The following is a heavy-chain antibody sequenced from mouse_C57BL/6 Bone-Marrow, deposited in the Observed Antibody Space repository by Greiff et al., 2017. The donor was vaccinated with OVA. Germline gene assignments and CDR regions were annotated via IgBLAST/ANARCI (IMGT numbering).Heavy chain of an antibody. CDR1: GFTFTDYY. Sequence: EVMLVDSGGGLVQPGGSLSLSCAASGFTFTDYYMSWVRQPPGKALEWLGFIRNKANGYTTEYSASVKGRFTISRDNSQSILYLQMNALRAEDSATYYCARYYGYDVFAYWGQGTLVTVSA. D-gene: IGHD2-2*01. CDR3: ARYYGYDVFAY. V-gene: IGHV7-3*01. J-gene: IGHJ3*01. CDR2: IRNKANGYTT.